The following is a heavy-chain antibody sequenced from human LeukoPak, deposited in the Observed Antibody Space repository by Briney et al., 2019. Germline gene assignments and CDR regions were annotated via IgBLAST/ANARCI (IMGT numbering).Heavy chain of an antibody. J-gene: IGHJ4*02. CDR1: GFNVSSNY. Sequence: GGSLRLSCAASGFNVSSNYMSWVRQAPGKGLEWVSVIYSGGSTYYVDSVKGRFTISRDNSKNTLYLQMNSLRAEDTAVYYCARDAIGAARQGVVDYWGQGTLVTVSS. V-gene: IGHV3-53*01. D-gene: IGHD6-6*01. CDR2: IYSGGST. CDR3: ARDAIGAARQGVVDY.